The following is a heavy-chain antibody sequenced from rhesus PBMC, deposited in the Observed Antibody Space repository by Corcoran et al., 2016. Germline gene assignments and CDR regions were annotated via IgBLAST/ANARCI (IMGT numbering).Heavy chain of an antibody. CDR2: NPTSGST. J-gene: IGHJ4*01. CDR1: GYSISSGSY. CDR3: ARSYSNDFDY. V-gene: IGHV4-122*02. Sequence: QVQLQESGPGLVKPSETLSLTCAVPGYSISSGSYWSWLRQPPGKGLEWIGYNPTSGSTSYTPSIQIRVTISRDTSKNQFSLKLSSVTAADTAVYYCARSYSNDFDYWGQGVLVTVSS. D-gene: IGHD4-23*01.